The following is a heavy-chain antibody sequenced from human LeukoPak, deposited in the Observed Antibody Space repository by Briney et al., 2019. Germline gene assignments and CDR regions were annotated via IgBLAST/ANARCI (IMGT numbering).Heavy chain of an antibody. CDR2: ISGSGGST. V-gene: IGHV3-23*01. CDR1: GFTFSSYA. J-gene: IGHJ4*02. Sequence: GGSLRLSCAASGFTFSSYAMSWVRQAPGKGLEWVSAISGSGGSTYYADSVKGRFTISRDNSKNSLYLQMNSLRTEDTAVYYCARGRGSWYGVYFDYWGQGTLVTVSS. CDR3: ARGRGSWYGVYFDY. D-gene: IGHD6-13*01.